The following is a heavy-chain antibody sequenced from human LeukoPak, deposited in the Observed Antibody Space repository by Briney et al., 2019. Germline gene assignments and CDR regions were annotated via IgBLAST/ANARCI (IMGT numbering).Heavy chain of an antibody. Sequence: SETLSLTCTVSGGSISSGSYYWSWIRQPAGKGLEWIGRIYTSGSTNYNPSLKSRVTISVDTSKNQFSLKLSSVTAADTAVYYCARDFYYDSSGYYYSYWFDPWGQGTLVTVSS. CDR1: GGSISSGSYY. D-gene: IGHD3-22*01. V-gene: IGHV4-61*02. J-gene: IGHJ5*02. CDR2: IYTSGST. CDR3: ARDFYYDSSGYYYSYWFDP.